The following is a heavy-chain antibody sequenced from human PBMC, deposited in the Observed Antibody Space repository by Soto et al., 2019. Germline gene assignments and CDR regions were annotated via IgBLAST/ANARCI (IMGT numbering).Heavy chain of an antibody. CDR2: IIPIFGTA. Sequence: SVKVSCKASGGTFSSYAISWVRQAPGQGLEWMGGIIPIFGTANYAQKFQGRVTITADESTSTAYMELSSLRSEDTAVYYCARIQARSDYYYYGMDVWGQGTTVTVSS. CDR3: ARIQARSDYYYYGMDV. J-gene: IGHJ6*02. V-gene: IGHV1-69*13. D-gene: IGHD6-6*01. CDR1: GGTFSSYA.